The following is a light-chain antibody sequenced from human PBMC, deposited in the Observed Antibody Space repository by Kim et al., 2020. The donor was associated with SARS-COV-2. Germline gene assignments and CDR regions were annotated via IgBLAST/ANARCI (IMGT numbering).Light chain of an antibody. V-gene: IGLV2-8*01. CDR1: GSYIGAYKC. CDR3: TSYAGSNNLDV. Sequence: QSVTSSCTGPGSYIGAYKCVSWYQQHPGKAPKLMIYEVNRRPSGVPDRFSGSKSGNTASLTVSGLQAEDEADYYCTSYAGSNNLDVFGTGTKVTVL. J-gene: IGLJ1*01. CDR2: EVN.